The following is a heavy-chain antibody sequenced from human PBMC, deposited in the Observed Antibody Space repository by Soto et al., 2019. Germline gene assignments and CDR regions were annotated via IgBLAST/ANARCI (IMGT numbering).Heavy chain of an antibody. CDR3: TSWVVTGTPGSY. CDR1: GFTFSGSA. Sequence: EVQLVESGGGLVQPGGSLKLSCAASGFTFSGSAMHWVRQASGKGLEWVGRIRSKANSYATAYAASVKGRFTISRDDSKNTAYLQMNSLKTEDTDVYYCTSWVVTGTPGSYWGQGTLVTVSS. CDR2: IRSKANSYAT. J-gene: IGHJ4*02. D-gene: IGHD1-20*01. V-gene: IGHV3-73*01.